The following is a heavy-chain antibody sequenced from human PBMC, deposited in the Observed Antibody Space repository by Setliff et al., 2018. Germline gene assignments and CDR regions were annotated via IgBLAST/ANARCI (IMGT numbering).Heavy chain of an antibody. CDR1: GFSLSTSGMC. V-gene: IGHV2-70*11. J-gene: IGHJ6*03. CDR3: ARLTGTDYYYYYLDV. D-gene: IGHD1-7*01. CDR2: IDWDDDK. Sequence: SGPTLVNPTQTLTLTCTFSGFSLSTSGMCVSWIRQPPGKALEWLARIDWDDDKYYSTSLKTRLTISKDTSKNQVVLTMTNMDPVDTATYYCARLTGTDYYYYYLDVWGKGTTVTVSS.